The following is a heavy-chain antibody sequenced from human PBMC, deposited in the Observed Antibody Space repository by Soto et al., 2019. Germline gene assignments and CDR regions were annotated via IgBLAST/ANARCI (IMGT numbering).Heavy chain of an antibody. CDR3: ARHGGSYSLDY. CDR1: GGSISSGGYS. CDR2: IYHSGST. Sequence: PSETLSLTCSVSGGSISSGGYSWSWIRQPPGKGLEWIGYIYHSGSTDYSPSLKSRVTISVDTSKNQFSLKLSSATAADTAVYYCARHGGSYSLDYWGQGTLVTVSS. J-gene: IGHJ4*02. V-gene: IGHV4-30-2*01. D-gene: IGHD1-26*01.